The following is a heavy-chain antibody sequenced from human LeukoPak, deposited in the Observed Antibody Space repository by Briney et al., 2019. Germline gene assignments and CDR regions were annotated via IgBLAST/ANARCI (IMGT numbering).Heavy chain of an antibody. Sequence: SETLSLTCTVFGGSISNDYWSWFRQPPGKGLEWVGCISYSEITNYNPSLKSRVTISVDTSKNQFSLKLSSVTAADTAVYYCARVRPGWYYFDYWGQGTLVTVSS. CDR2: ISYSEIT. V-gene: IGHV4-59*01. CDR1: GGSISNDY. D-gene: IGHD6-19*01. J-gene: IGHJ4*02. CDR3: ARVRPGWYYFDY.